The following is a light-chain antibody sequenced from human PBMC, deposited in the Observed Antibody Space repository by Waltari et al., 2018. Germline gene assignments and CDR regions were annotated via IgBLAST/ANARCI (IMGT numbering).Light chain of an antibody. CDR3: QQRSNWNT. J-gene: IGKJ2*01. Sequence: ETVLTQSPVTLSLSPGEGATLSCKASQSVGSSLAWYQQKPGQAPRLLIHNASNRAAGIPARFSGSGSGTDFTLTISSLEPEDFAVYYCQQRSNWNTFGQGTKLEIK. CDR2: NAS. V-gene: IGKV3-11*01. CDR1: QSVGSS.